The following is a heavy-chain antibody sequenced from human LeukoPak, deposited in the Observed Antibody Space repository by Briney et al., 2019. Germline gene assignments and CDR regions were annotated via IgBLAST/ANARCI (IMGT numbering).Heavy chain of an antibody. CDR3: ARGSGWSGTFFDY. CDR2: ISSSGST. CDR1: GNSVSGSI. Sequence: AEPLSLPCTVSGNSVSGSIWSWVRQPPGKARDWIGYISSSGSTNYSPSLKSRVTISVDTSKNQLSLKLSSVAAADTAVYYCARGSGWSGTFFDYWGQGALVTVSS. D-gene: IGHD6-13*01. V-gene: IGHV4-59*02. J-gene: IGHJ4*02.